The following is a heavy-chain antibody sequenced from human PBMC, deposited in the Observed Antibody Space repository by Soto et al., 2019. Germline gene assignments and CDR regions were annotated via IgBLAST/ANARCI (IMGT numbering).Heavy chain of an antibody. CDR2: IYSGGST. CDR3: ARDKRGRLVDAFDI. CDR1: EVTVRSHY. J-gene: IGHJ3*02. Sequence: RHSSRASEVTVRSHYMSCVSKKPGKGLEWVSVIYSGGSTYYADSVKGRFTISRDNSKNTLYLQMNSLRAEDTAVYYCARDKRGRLVDAFDIWGQGTMVTVPS. V-gene: IGHV3-66*01.